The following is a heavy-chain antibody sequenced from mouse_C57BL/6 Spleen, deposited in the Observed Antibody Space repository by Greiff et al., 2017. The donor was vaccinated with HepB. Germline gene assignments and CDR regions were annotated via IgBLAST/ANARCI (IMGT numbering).Heavy chain of an antibody. Sequence: VQLKESGAELVRPGASVKLSCTASGFNIKDYYMHWVKQRPEQGLEWIGRIDPEDGDTEYAPKFQGKATMTADTSSNTAYLQLSSLTSEDTAVYYCTTGVVAPSYWYFDVWGTGTTVTVSS. CDR2: IDPEDGDT. D-gene: IGHD1-1*01. CDR1: GFNIKDYY. V-gene: IGHV14-1*01. J-gene: IGHJ1*03. CDR3: TTGVVAPSYWYFDV.